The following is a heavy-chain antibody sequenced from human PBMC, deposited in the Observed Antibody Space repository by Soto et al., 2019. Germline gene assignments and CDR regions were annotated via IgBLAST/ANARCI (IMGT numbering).Heavy chain of an antibody. CDR1: GGTFSRHA. Sequence: QVQLVQSGAEVRKPGSSVKVSCKASGGTFSRHAISWVRQAPGQGLEWMGGVIPIFGTANHAQKCQGRVTIIADESTSTGYMELSSLRSEDTAMYYCARGWGYDSNDYYYAYWGQGTLVIVSS. CDR3: ARGWGYDSNDYYYAY. V-gene: IGHV1-69*01. CDR2: VIPIFGTA. J-gene: IGHJ4*02. D-gene: IGHD3-22*01.